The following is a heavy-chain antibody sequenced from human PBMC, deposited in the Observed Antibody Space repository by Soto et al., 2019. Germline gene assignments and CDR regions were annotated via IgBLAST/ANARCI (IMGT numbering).Heavy chain of an antibody. CDR3: AKVHIMVVAGSTFDY. J-gene: IGHJ4*02. CDR2: MYHGGTT. Sequence: SETLSLTCAVSGYPISSGSYWGWIRQSPEMGLEWIVSMYHGGTTFYNPSLKSRVSMSMDTSKNQFSLKLTSVTAADTAIYYCAKVHIMVVAGSTFDYWGQGTLVTVSS. D-gene: IGHD2-15*01. V-gene: IGHV4-38-2*01. CDR1: GYPISSGSY.